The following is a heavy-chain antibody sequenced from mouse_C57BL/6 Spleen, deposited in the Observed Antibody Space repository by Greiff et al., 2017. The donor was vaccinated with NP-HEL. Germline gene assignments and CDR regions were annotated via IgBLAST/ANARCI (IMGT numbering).Heavy chain of an antibody. J-gene: IGHJ4*01. CDR1: GFTFPDYY. D-gene: IGHD3-2*02. CDR2: IRNTANGYTT. Sequence: EVKLMESGGGLVQPGGSLSLSCAASGFTFPDYYMSWVRQPPGKALEWLGFIRNTANGYTTEYSASVKGRFTITRENSQSILYLQMNALRAEDSATYYCARYDSSGYVTAMDYWGQGTSVTVSS. V-gene: IGHV7-3*01. CDR3: ARYDSSGYVTAMDY.